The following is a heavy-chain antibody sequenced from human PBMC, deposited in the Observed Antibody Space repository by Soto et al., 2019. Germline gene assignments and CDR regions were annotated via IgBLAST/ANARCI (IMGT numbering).Heavy chain of an antibody. CDR1: GFTFSNAW. CDR2: IKSKTDGGTT. V-gene: IGHV3-15*01. J-gene: IGHJ4*02. CDR3: TTEEIAARPRFDY. Sequence: GGSLRLSCAASGFTFSNAWMSWVRQAPGKGLEWVGRIKSKTDGGTTDYAAPVKGRFTISRDDSKNTLYLQMNSLKTEDTAVYYCTTEEIAARPRFDYWGQGTLVTVSS. D-gene: IGHD6-6*01.